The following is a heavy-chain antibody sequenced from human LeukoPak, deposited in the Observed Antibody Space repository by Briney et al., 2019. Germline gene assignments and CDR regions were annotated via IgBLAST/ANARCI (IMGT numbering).Heavy chain of an antibody. Sequence: PGGSLRLSCAASGFIFSSYWMSWVRQVPGKGLEWVANIQKDGSGKYYVDSVKGRFTISRDNSKNTLYLQMDSLRAEDTAVYYCAKGQIPTYYYDSSGYYLSYFDYWGQGTLVTVSS. D-gene: IGHD3-22*01. CDR3: AKGQIPTYYYDSSGYYLSYFDY. V-gene: IGHV3-7*03. CDR1: GFIFSSYW. CDR2: IQKDGSGK. J-gene: IGHJ4*02.